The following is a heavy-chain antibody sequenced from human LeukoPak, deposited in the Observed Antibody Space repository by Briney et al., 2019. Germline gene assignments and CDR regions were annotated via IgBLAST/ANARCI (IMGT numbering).Heavy chain of an antibody. V-gene: IGHV3-48*03. CDR2: ISSSGSTI. CDR3: ARDNLIVGPTGFDY. Sequence: QTGGSLRLSCAASGFTFSSYEMNWVRQAPGKGLEWVSYISSSGSTIYYADSVKGRFTISRDNAKNSLYLQMNSLRAEDTAFYYCARDNLIVGPTGFDYWGQGTLVTVSS. D-gene: IGHD1-26*01. J-gene: IGHJ4*02. CDR1: GFTFSSYE.